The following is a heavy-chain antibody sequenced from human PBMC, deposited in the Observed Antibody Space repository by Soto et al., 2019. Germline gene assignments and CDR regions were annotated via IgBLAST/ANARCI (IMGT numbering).Heavy chain of an antibody. V-gene: IGHV4-39*01. CDR1: GDSMTSSSYY. Sequence: QLQLQESGPGLVKPSETLSLTCTVSGDSMTSSSYYWGWIRQPPGKGLEWVGSIYYSERTSYNSGSTYYSPSLKSRVAISVDTSKGQLSLKLSSVTAADTAVYYCARHTRNQFDPWGQGTLVTVSS. CDR2: IYYSERTSYNSGST. CDR3: ARHTRNQFDP. J-gene: IGHJ5*02.